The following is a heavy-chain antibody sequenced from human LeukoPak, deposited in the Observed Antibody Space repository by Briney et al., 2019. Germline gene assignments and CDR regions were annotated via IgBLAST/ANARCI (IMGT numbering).Heavy chain of an antibody. CDR1: GFTFSSYA. Sequence: PGRSLRLSCAASGFTFSSYAMHWVRAAPGKGLEWVAVISYDGSNKYYADSVKGRFTLSRDNSKNTLYLQMNSLRAEDTAFYYCAREYPETATLIDYWGQGTLVTVSS. CDR3: AREYPETATLIDY. D-gene: IGHD2-21*02. J-gene: IGHJ4*02. V-gene: IGHV3-30-3*01. CDR2: ISYDGSNK.